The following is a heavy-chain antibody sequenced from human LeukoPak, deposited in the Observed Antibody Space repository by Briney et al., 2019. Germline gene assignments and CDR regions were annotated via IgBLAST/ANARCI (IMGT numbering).Heavy chain of an antibody. CDR2: IFHSGST. D-gene: IGHD4-17*01. V-gene: IGHV4-4*02. CDR1: GGSIISINW. J-gene: IGHJ6*03. CDR3: ARSHTVTTYYYYYMDV. Sequence: PSETLSLTCAVSGGSIISINWWSWVRQPPGKGLEWIGEIFHSGSTNYNPSLKSRVTISVDKSKNQFSLKLSSVTAADTAVYYCARSHTVTTYYYYYMDVWGKGTSVTVSS.